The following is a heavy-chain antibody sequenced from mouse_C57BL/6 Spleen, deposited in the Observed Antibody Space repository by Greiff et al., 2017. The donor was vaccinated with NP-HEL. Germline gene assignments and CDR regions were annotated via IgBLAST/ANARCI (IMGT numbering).Heavy chain of an antibody. CDR3: ARDYYGSSRIYFDY. V-gene: IGHV5-4*01. CDR1: GFTFSSYA. D-gene: IGHD1-1*01. J-gene: IGHJ2*01. CDR2: ISDGGSYT. Sequence: EVKLMESGGGLVKPGGSLKLSCAASGFTFSSYAMSWVRQTPEKRLEWVATISDGGSYTYYPDNVQGRFTIARDNAKNNLYLQMSHLKSEDTAMYYCARDYYGSSRIYFDYWGQGTTLTVSS.